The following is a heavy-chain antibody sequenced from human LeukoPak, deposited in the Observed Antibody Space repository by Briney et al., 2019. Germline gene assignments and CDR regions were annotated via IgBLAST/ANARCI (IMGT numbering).Heavy chain of an antibody. CDR1: GFTFDDYA. D-gene: IGHD3-10*01. CDR3: AKERGSGYYYYYGMDV. CDR2: ISWNSNSI. Sequence: GGSLRLSCAASGFTFDDYAMHWVRQAPGKGLEWVSGISWNSNSIGYADSVKGRFTISRDNAKNSLYLQMNSLKPEDTALYYCAKERGSGYYYYYGMDVWGQGTTVTVSS. J-gene: IGHJ6*02. V-gene: IGHV3-9*01.